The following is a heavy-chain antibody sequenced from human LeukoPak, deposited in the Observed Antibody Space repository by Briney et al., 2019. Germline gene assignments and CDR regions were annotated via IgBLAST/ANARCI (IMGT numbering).Heavy chain of an antibody. D-gene: IGHD6-13*01. CDR1: GFTFSGSA. CDR3: STGTYFDY. CDR2: IRSKANSYAT. J-gene: IGHJ4*02. Sequence: GGSLTLSCAASGFTFSGSAMHWVRQASGKGLEWVGRIRSKANSYATAYAASVKGSFTTSRDDSKNTAYLQMNSMKTEDTGVYYCSTGTYFDYWGQGTLVTVSS. V-gene: IGHV3-73*01.